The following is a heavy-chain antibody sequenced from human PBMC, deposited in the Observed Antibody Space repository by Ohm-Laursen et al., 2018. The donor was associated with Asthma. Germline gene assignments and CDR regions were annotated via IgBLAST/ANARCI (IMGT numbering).Heavy chain of an antibody. Sequence: SLRLSFAASGFSFRSYAMHWVRQAPGKGLEWLAVISYDSSLKYYADSVNGRFTISRDDFKSTLYLQMNSLRADDTALYYCARDVMDWYSPALDFWGQGSLVTVSS. J-gene: IGHJ4*02. D-gene: IGHD3/OR15-3a*01. V-gene: IGHV3-30-3*01. CDR2: ISYDSSLK. CDR1: GFSFRSYA. CDR3: ARDVMDWYSPALDF.